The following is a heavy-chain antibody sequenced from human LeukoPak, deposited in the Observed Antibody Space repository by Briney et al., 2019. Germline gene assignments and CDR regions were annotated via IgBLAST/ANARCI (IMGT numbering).Heavy chain of an antibody. J-gene: IGHJ4*02. CDR1: GYTFTGYY. CDR3: ARDPGELVREDFDY. V-gene: IGHV1-2*06. D-gene: IGHD6-6*01. Sequence: ASVKVSCKASGYTFTGYYMHWVRQAPGQGLEWMGRINPNSGGTNYAQKFQGRVTMTRDTSISTAYMELRSLRSDDTAVYYCARDPGELVREDFDYWGRGTLVTVSS. CDR2: INPNSGGT.